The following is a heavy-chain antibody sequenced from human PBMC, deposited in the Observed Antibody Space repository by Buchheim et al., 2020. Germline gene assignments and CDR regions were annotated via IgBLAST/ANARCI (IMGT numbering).Heavy chain of an antibody. CDR2: IYYTGST. D-gene: IGHD5-12*01. CDR3: ARQGGPGYSGYDPGP. J-gene: IGHJ4*02. V-gene: IGHV4-59*08. Sequence: QVQLQESGPGLVKPSETLSLTCTVSGGSISSYYWSWIRQPPGKGLEWIGYIYYTGSTNYNPSLKSRVTISVDTSKNQFSLKLNSVTAADTAVYYCARQGGPGYSGYDPGPWGQGTL. CDR1: GGSISSYY.